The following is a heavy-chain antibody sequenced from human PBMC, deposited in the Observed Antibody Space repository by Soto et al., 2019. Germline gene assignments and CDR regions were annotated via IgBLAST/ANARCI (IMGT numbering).Heavy chain of an antibody. Sequence: QVQLVQSGAEVKKPGSSVKVSCKASGGTFSSYAISWVRQAPGQGLEWMGGIIPIFGTANYAQKFQGRVTITADESTSTAYMELSSLRYEDTAVYYCARGWRYYYDSSGSGGFDPWGQGTLVTVSS. V-gene: IGHV1-69*01. CDR2: IIPIFGTA. CDR1: GGTFSSYA. J-gene: IGHJ5*02. D-gene: IGHD3-22*01. CDR3: ARGWRYYYDSSGSGGFDP.